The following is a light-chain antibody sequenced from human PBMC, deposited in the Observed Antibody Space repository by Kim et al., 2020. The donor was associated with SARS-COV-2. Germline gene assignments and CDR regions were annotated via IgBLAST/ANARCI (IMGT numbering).Light chain of an antibody. V-gene: IGLV3-1*01. CDR2: QDS. Sequence: SVSPGQTASITWSGDKVGDKYACWYQQKPGQSPVLVIYQDSKRPSGSPERFSGSNSGNTATLTISGTQAMDEADYYCQAWDSSTVVFGGGTQLTVL. CDR3: QAWDSSTVV. CDR1: KVGDKY. J-gene: IGLJ2*01.